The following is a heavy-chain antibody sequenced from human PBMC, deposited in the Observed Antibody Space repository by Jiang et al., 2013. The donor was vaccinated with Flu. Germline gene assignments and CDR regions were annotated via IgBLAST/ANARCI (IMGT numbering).Heavy chain of an antibody. V-gene: IGHV1-69*04. D-gene: IGHD3-10*01. CDR2: IIPILGIA. CDR1: GGTFSSYA. CDR3: ARDIGFGELSNQYYFDY. Sequence: EVKKPGSSVKVSCKASGGTFSSYAISWVRQAPGQGLEWMGRIIPILGIANYAQKFQGRVTITADKSTSTAYMELSSLRSEDTAVYYCARDIGFGELSNQYYFDYWGQGTLVTVSS. J-gene: IGHJ4*02.